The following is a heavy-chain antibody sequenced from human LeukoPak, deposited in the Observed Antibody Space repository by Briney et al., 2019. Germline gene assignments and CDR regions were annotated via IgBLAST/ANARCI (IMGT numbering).Heavy chain of an antibody. Sequence: PGGSLRLSCAASGFTFSVYPMSWVRQAPGKGLEWVSAISISADTTYYADSVKGWFTISRDNSKNTLYLQMNSLRAEDTAVYYCAKDHGVWGQGTLVTVSS. CDR2: ISISADTT. CDR1: GFTFSVYP. V-gene: IGHV3-23*01. CDR3: AKDHGV. J-gene: IGHJ4*02.